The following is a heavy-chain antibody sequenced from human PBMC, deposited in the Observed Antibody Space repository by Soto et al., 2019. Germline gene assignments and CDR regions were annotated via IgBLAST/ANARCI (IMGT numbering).Heavy chain of an antibody. D-gene: IGHD6-19*01. V-gene: IGHV1-18*01. J-gene: IGHJ3*02. CDR1: GYTFTSYG. Sequence: ASVKVSCKASGYTFTSYGISWVRQAPGQGLEWMGWISAYNGNTNYAQKLQGRVTMTTVTSTSTAYMELRSLRSDDTAVYYCARDRASRPWYSSGWYGSVDAFDIWGQGTMVTVSS. CDR2: ISAYNGNT. CDR3: ARDRASRPWYSSGWYGSVDAFDI.